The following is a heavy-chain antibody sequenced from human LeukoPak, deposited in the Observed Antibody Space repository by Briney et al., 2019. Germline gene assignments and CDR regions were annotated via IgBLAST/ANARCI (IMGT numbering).Heavy chain of an antibody. CDR1: QSTFYSYW. CDR2: VNSDGTST. D-gene: IGHD4-23*01. V-gene: IGHV3-74*03. Sequence: PGGSLRLSCAAAQSTFYSYWMHWVRLVPRKGVAWVSRVNSDGTSTTYADSVKGRFTVSRGNAQNTLYLQMDSLRVDDTAVYYCAGGGFSGFDHWGQGILVTVSS. J-gene: IGHJ4*02. CDR3: AGGGFSGFDH.